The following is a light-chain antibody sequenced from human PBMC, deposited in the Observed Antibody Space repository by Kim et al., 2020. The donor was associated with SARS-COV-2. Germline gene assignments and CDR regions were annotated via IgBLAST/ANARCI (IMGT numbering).Light chain of an antibody. CDR1: KLGDKY. V-gene: IGLV3-1*01. J-gene: IGLJ2*01. CDR2: QDI. Sequence: SYELTQPPSVSVSPGQTASITCSGDKLGDKYACWYQQKPGQSPVLVIYQDIKRPSGIPERFSGSNSGNTATLTISGTQAMDEADFYCQAWASNTGVFGGG. CDR3: QAWASNTGV.